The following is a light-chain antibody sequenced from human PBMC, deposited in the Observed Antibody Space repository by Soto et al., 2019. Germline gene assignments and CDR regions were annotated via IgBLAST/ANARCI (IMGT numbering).Light chain of an antibody. CDR1: QRISSF. V-gene: IGKV1-39*01. CDR3: QQSYSTPRT. Sequence: DIQMTQSPSSLSASVGDRVAITCRASQRISSFLNWYQQKPGKAPKLLIYAASTLQSGVPSRFSGSGSGTAFTLTISSLQPEDIATYYCQQSYSTPRTFGQGTKVEIK. J-gene: IGKJ1*01. CDR2: AAS.